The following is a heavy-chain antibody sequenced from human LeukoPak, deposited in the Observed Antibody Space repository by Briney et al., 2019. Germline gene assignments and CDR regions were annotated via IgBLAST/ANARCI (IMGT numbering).Heavy chain of an antibody. V-gene: IGHV3-64*01. CDR1: GFTFSSYP. J-gene: IGHJ3*02. Sequence: PGGSLRLSCAASGFTFSSYPMHWVRQAPGKGLEYVSAISSNGGSTYYANSVKGRFTISRDNSKNTLYLQMGSLRAEDMAVYYCARRATAMVTDAFDIWGQGTMVTVSS. D-gene: IGHD5-18*01. CDR2: ISSNGGST. CDR3: ARRATAMVTDAFDI.